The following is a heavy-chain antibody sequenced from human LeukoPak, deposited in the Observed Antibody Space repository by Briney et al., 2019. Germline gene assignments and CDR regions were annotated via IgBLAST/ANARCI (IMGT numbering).Heavy chain of an antibody. CDR3: ARYSSSSRPFYYYYYMDV. J-gene: IGHJ6*03. D-gene: IGHD6-6*01. V-gene: IGHV3-20*04. CDR2: INWNGGST. Sequence: GGSLRLSCAASGFTFDDYGMSWVRQAPGKGLEWVSGINWNGGSTGYADSVKGRFTISRDNAKNSLYLQMNSLRAEDTALYYCARYSSSSRPFYYYYYMDVWGKGTTVTASS. CDR1: GFTFDDYG.